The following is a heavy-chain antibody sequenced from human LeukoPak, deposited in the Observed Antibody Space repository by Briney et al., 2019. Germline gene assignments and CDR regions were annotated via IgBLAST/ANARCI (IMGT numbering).Heavy chain of an antibody. D-gene: IGHD3-16*02. CDR1: GGSISSSSYY. Sequence: PSETLSLTCTVSGGSISSSSYYWGWIRQPPGKGLEWIGSIYYSGSTYYNPSLKSRVTISVDTSKNQFSLKLSSVTAADTAVYYCAGVWGSYRFLDYWGQGTLVTVSS. CDR2: IYYSGST. J-gene: IGHJ4*02. CDR3: AGVWGSYRFLDY. V-gene: IGHV4-39*01.